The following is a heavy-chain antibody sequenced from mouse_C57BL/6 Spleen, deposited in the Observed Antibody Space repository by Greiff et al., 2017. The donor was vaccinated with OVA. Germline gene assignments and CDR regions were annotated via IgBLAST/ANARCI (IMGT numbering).Heavy chain of an antibody. CDR3: ARYDGYEDYAMYY. V-gene: IGHV5-17*01. CDR2: ISSGSSTI. Sequence: EVKLVESGGGLVKPGGSLKLSCAASGFTFSDYGMHWVRQAPEKGLEWVAYISSGSSTIYYADTVKGRFTISRDNAKNTLFLQMTSLRSEDTAMYYCARYDGYEDYAMYYWGQGTSVTVSS. J-gene: IGHJ4*01. D-gene: IGHD2-3*01. CDR1: GFTFSDYG.